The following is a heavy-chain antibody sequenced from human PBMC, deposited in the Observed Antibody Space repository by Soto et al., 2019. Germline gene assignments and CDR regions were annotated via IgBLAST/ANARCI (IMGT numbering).Heavy chain of an antibody. CDR2: INAGNGNT. CDR3: ARKTWDAFDI. V-gene: IGHV1-3*01. Sequence: QVQLVQSGAEVKKPGASVKVSCKASGYTFTSYAMHWVRQAPGQRLEWMGWINAGNGNTKYSQKFQGRVTITRDTSASTAYMELGSLRSEDTAVYYCARKTWDAFDIWGQGTMVTVSS. CDR1: GYTFTSYA. J-gene: IGHJ3*02.